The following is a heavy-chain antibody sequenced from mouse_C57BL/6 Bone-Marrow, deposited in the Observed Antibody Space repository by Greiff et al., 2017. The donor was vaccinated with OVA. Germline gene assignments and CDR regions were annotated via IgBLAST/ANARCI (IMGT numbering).Heavy chain of an antibody. V-gene: IGHV1-55*01. Sequence: VQLQQPGAELVKPGASVKMSCKASGYTFTSYWITWVKQRPGQGLEWIGDIYPGSGSTNYNEKFTSKATLTVDTSASTAYMQISSLTSEDSAVYYCARFGDSSGYVGYWGQGTTLTVSS. D-gene: IGHD3-2*02. CDR1: GYTFTSYW. CDR3: ARFGDSSGYVGY. J-gene: IGHJ2*01. CDR2: IYPGSGST.